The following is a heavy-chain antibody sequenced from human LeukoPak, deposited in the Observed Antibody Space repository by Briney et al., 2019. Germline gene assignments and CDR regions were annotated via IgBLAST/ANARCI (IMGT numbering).Heavy chain of an antibody. CDR3: ARHSGKYWGGMDV. Sequence: GASVKVSCKASGYTFTNFGINWVRQAPGQGLEWIEWISTYDGNTNYAQKLQGRVTMTTDTSTSTAHMELRSLRSDDTAVYYCARHSGKYWGGMDVWGQGTTVTVSS. J-gene: IGHJ6*02. CDR2: ISTYDGNT. V-gene: IGHV1-18*01. CDR1: GYTFTNFG. D-gene: IGHD1-26*01.